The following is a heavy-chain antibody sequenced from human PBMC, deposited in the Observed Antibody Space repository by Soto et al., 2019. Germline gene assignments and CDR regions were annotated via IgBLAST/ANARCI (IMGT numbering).Heavy chain of an antibody. Sequence: SETLSLTCAVSGYSISSSNWWGWIRQPPGKGLEWIGYIYYSGTTYYNPSLKSRVTMSVDTSKNQFSLKLDSVTAADTAVYYCARDLWGYCGADCYPLDVWGQGTTVTVSS. CDR2: IYYSGTT. CDR3: ARDLWGYCGADCYPLDV. V-gene: IGHV4-28*03. CDR1: GYSISSSNW. J-gene: IGHJ6*02. D-gene: IGHD2-21*02.